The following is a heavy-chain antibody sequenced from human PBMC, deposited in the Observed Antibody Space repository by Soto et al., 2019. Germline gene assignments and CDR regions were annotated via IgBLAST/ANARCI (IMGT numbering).Heavy chain of an antibody. J-gene: IGHJ5*02. CDR3: ARTGSVTVAYWFDP. D-gene: IGHD6-19*01. Sequence: ASVKVSCKASGYTFTNYGISWVRQAPGQGLEWMGWISAYHGNTNYAQKFQGRLTMTTDTSTSTAYTELRSLRSDDTAVYYCARTGSVTVAYWFDPWGQGTLVTVSS. CDR1: GYTFTNYG. V-gene: IGHV1-18*01. CDR2: ISAYHGNT.